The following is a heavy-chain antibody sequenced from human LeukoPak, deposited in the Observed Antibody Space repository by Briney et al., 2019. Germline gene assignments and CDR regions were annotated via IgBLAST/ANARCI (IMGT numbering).Heavy chain of an antibody. D-gene: IGHD2-2*01. V-gene: IGHV4-59*08. CDR1: GGSISSFY. Sequence: PSETLSLTCTVSGGSISSFYWSWIRQPPGKGLEWIGYIYYSGSTNYNPSLKSRVTISVDTSKNQLSLKLNSVTAADTAIYFCARSSPPHAYYFDFWGQGTLVTVSS. CDR3: ARSSPPHAYYFDF. CDR2: IYYSGST. J-gene: IGHJ4*02.